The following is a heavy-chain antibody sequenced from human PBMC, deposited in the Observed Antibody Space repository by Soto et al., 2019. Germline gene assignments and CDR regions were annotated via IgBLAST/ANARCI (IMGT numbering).Heavy chain of an antibody. D-gene: IGHD2-21*02. CDR3: AKDLGVVTAQLDY. CDR1: GFTFSSYV. CDR2: ISYDGSNK. Sequence: GGSLRLSCAASGFTFSSYVMHWVRQAPGKGLEWVAVISYDGSNKYYADSVKGRFTISRDNSKNTLYLQMNSLRAEDTAVYYCAKDLGVVTAQLDYWGQATLVTVSS. J-gene: IGHJ4*02. V-gene: IGHV3-30*18.